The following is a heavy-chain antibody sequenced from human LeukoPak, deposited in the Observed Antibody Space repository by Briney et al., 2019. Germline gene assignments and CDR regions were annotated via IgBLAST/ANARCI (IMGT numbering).Heavy chain of an antibody. V-gene: IGHV3-30-3*01. D-gene: IGHD3-9*01. CDR1: GFTFSSYA. J-gene: IGHJ4*02. Sequence: PGGSLRLSCAASGFTFSSYAMHWVRQAPGKGLEWVAVISYDGSNKYYADSVKGRFTISRDNSKNTLYLQMNSLRAEDTAVYYCARDSYDILTGYFDYWGQGTLVTVSS. CDR3: ARDSYDILTGYFDY. CDR2: ISYDGSNK.